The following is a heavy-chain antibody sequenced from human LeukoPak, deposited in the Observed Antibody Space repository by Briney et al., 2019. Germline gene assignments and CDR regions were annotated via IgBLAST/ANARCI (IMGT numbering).Heavy chain of an antibody. CDR1: GGSISSYY. J-gene: IGHJ4*02. V-gene: IGHV4-59*01. D-gene: IGHD6-13*01. CDR2: IYYSGST. CDR3: ARAQDIAALGVHFDY. Sequence: PSGTLSLTCTVSGGSISSYYWSWIRQPPGKGLEWIGYIYYSGSTNYNPSLKSRVTISVDTSKNQFSLKLSSVTAADTAVYYCARAQDIAALGVHFDYWGQGTLVTVSS.